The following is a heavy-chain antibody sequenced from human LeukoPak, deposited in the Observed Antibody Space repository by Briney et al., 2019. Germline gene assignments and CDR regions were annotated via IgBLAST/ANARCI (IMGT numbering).Heavy chain of an antibody. Sequence: SETLSLTCTVSGGSISSYYWSWIRQPPGKGLEWIGYIYYSGSTNYNPSLKSRVTISVDTSKNQFSLKLSSVTAADKAVYYCARQLYGGKTRGVYYFDYWGQGTLVTVSS. D-gene: IGHD4-23*01. V-gene: IGHV4-59*01. CDR3: ARQLYGGKTRGVYYFDY. CDR2: IYYSGST. J-gene: IGHJ4*02. CDR1: GGSISSYY.